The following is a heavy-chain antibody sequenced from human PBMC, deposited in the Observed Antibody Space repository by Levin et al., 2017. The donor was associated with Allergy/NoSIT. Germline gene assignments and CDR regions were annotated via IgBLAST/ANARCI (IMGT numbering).Heavy chain of an antibody. J-gene: IGHJ5*02. CDR1: GFTFSSYA. Sequence: LSLTCAASGFTFSSYAMIWVRQAPGRGLEWVSAISGSGGSTYYADSVEGRFTISRDNSKNTVYLQMHSLRAEDSALYYCAKDLGDYGDNSQNWFDPWGQGTLVTVSS. V-gene: IGHV3-23*01. CDR3: AKDLGDYGDNSQNWFDP. D-gene: IGHD4-23*01. CDR2: ISGSGGST.